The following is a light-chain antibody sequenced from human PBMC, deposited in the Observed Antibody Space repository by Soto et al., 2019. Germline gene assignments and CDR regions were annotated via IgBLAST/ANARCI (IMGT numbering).Light chain of an antibody. CDR2: DAS. Sequence: IQLTQSPSSLSASVGDRVTITCQGSQDIMNDLNGYQQKPGKAPKLLIYDASNLETGGPSRFSGSGSGTDFTFTISSLQPEDITTYYCRQYYNLSLTFGRGTKVDIK. J-gene: IGKJ4*01. V-gene: IGKV1-33*01. CDR1: QDIMND. CDR3: RQYYNLSLT.